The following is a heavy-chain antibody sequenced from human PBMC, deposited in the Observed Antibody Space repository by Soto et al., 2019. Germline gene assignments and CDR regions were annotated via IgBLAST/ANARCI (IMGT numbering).Heavy chain of an antibody. Sequence: QITLEESGPTLVKPTQTLTLTCTFSGFSLSTGGVGVAWIRQPPGKALEWLAVIYWDDDKRYGPSLKNRLTVTXXXXXXXXXXXXXXXXXXXXXXXXXAHTPFFGDKLDFWGQGTLVSVSS. CDR1: GFSLSTGGVG. V-gene: IGHV2-5*05. J-gene: IGHJ4*02. D-gene: IGHD2-21*01. CDR2: IYWDDDK. CDR3: AHTPFFGDKLDF.